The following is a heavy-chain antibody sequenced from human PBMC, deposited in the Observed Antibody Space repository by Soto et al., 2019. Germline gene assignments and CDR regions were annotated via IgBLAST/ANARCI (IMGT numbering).Heavy chain of an antibody. V-gene: IGHV1-69*12. CDR2: IIPIFGTA. CDR1: GGTFSSYA. D-gene: IGHD3-3*02. CDR3: ASALLAEYYYSYGMDV. J-gene: IGHJ6*02. Sequence: QVQLVQSGAEVKKPGSSVKVSCKASGGTFSSYAISWVRQAPGQGLEWMGGIIPIFGTANYAQKFQGRVTITAVESTSTDYLELSSLRSEATAVYYCASALLAEYYYSYGMDVWGQGTTVTVSS.